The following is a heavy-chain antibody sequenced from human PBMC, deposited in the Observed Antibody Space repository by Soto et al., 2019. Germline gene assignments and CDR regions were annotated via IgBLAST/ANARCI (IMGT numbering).Heavy chain of an antibody. J-gene: IGHJ2*01. CDR1: GGSFSGYY. D-gene: IGHD1-26*01. CDR3: AISPSGSYYWYFDL. CDR2: INHSGST. Sequence: SETLSLTCAVYGGSFSGYYWSWIRQPPGKGLEWIGEINHSGSTNYNPSLKSRVTISVDTSKNQFSLKLSSVTAADTAVYYCAISPSGSYYWYFDLWGRGTLVTVSS. V-gene: IGHV4-34*01.